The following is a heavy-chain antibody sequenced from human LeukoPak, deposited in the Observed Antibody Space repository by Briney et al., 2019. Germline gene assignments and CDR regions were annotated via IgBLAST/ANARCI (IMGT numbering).Heavy chain of an antibody. CDR2: INPSGGST. CDR3: ARQGTYSSAIGMGY. CDR1: GYTFTSYA. J-gene: IGHJ4*02. Sequence: ASVTVSCKASGYTFTSYAMNWVRQAPGQGLEWMGVINPSGGSTSYAQKFQGRVTMTRDTSTRTVYMEVNSLRSEDTAVYYCARQGTYSSAIGMGYWGQGTLVTVSS. D-gene: IGHD6-19*01. V-gene: IGHV1-46*01.